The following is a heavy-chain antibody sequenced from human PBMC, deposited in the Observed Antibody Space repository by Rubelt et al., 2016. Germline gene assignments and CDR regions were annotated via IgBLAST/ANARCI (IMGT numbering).Heavy chain of an antibody. Sequence: EVQLVESGGVVVQPGGSLRLSCAASGFTFSNYWMSWVRQAPGKGLEWVANIKQDGSDKYYVDSVKGRFTISRDNSKNTLYLQRASLRAGDTALYYCARVQPYSSIVGYWGQGTLVTVSS. D-gene: IGHD2-21*01. J-gene: IGHJ4*02. CDR1: GFTFSNYW. CDR2: IKQDGSDK. V-gene: IGHV3-7*03. CDR3: ARVQPYSSIVGY.